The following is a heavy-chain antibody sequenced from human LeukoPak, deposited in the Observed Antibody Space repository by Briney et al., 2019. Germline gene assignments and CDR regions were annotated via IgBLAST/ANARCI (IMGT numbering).Heavy chain of an antibody. CDR1: GYSISSGYY. CDR2: IYHSGST. Sequence: SETLSLTCAVSGYSISSGYYWGCIRQPPGKGLEWIGSIYHSGSTYYNPSLKSRVTISVDTSKNQFSLKLSSATAADTAVYYCARHYSNYGTWDYWGQGTLVTVSS. D-gene: IGHD4-11*01. CDR3: ARHYSNYGTWDY. V-gene: IGHV4-38-2*01. J-gene: IGHJ4*02.